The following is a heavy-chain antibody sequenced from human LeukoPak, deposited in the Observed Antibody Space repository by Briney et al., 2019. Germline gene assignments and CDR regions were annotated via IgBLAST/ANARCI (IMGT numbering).Heavy chain of an antibody. CDR1: GFTFTSSA. D-gene: IGHD3-22*01. J-gene: IGHJ3*02. CDR2: IVAGSGNT. CDR3: AADLVVVITTFAFDI. V-gene: IGHV1-58*02. Sequence: SVKVSCKASGFTFTSSAMQWVRQARGQRLEWVGWIVAGSGNTNYAQKFQERVTITRDRPTSTAYMELSSLRSEDTAVYYCAADLVVVITTFAFDIWGQGTMVTVSS.